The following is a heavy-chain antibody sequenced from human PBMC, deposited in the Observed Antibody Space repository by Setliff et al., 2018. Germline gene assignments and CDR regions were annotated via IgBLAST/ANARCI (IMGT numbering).Heavy chain of an antibody. D-gene: IGHD2-21*02. Sequence: PGGSLRLSCEASGFTFSSYTMHWVRQAPGKGLEWVAVISYDGSNKFYGDSVKGRFTISRDNSKNTLYLQMDSLRAEDTALYYCARNWVTAQHYYYGMDVWGQGTTVTVSS. CDR3: ARNWVTAQHYYYGMDV. CDR1: GFTFSSYT. V-gene: IGHV3-30*04. CDR2: ISYDGSNK. J-gene: IGHJ6*02.